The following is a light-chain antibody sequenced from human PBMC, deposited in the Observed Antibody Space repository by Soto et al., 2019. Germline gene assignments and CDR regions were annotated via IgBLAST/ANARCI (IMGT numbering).Light chain of an antibody. J-gene: IGLJ7*01. Sequence: QSVLTQPPSASGTPGQSVTISCSGSGSNIGINPVTWYQQLPGTAPQLLIYDNNQRPSGVPDRFSGSTSGTSASLAISGFQSEDEADYYCAAWDDSLNGAVFGGGTQRTVL. V-gene: IGLV1-44*01. CDR2: DNN. CDR1: GSNIGINP. CDR3: AAWDDSLNGAV.